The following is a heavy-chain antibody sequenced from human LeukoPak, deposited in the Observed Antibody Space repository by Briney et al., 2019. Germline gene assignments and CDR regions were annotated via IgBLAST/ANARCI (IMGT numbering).Heavy chain of an antibody. V-gene: IGHV3-21*01. D-gene: IGHD3-10*01. Sequence: GGSLRLSCAASGFTFSSYSMNWVRQAPGKGLEWVSSISSSSSYIYYADSVKGRFTISRDNAKNSLYLQMNSLGAEDTAVYYCARDRVVRGVIYGMDVWGQGTTVTVSS. CDR2: ISSSSSYI. CDR3: ARDRVVRGVIYGMDV. J-gene: IGHJ6*02. CDR1: GFTFSSYS.